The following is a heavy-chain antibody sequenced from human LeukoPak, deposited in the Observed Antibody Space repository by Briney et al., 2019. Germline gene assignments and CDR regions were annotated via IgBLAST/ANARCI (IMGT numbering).Heavy chain of an antibody. CDR1: GYTFTNYG. V-gene: IGHV1-18*01. Sequence: ASVKVSCKASGYTFTNYGISWVRQALGQGLEWMGWISANKGNTNYAQKLQGRVTLTTDTSTRTAYMELRSLRSDDTAEYYCARARYCSSTSCYGPEDDAFDIWGQGTMVTVSS. CDR2: ISANKGNT. CDR3: ARARYCSSTSCYGPEDDAFDI. D-gene: IGHD2-2*01. J-gene: IGHJ3*02.